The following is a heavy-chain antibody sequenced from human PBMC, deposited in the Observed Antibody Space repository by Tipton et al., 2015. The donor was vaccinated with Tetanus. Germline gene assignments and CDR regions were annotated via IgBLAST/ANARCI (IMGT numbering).Heavy chain of an antibody. Sequence: SLRLSCAASGFTSKSHYMHWVRQAPGKGLEWISYISSSGTTMYYADSVKGRFTISKDNAKNSLFLQMNSLRDEDTAVYYCVNFATSWGQGTLVTVSS. J-gene: IGHJ5*02. CDR3: VNFATS. CDR1: GFTSKSHY. CDR2: ISSSGTTM. V-gene: IGHV3-48*03.